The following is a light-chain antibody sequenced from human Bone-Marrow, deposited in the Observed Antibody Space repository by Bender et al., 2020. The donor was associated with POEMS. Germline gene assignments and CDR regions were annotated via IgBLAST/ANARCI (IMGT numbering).Light chain of an antibody. CDR2: DDN. CDR3: HLWDGPSDLVV. J-gene: IGLJ2*01. Sequence: SYVLTQPPSVSVAPGKTARLTCGGTNVGRKSVHWYQQRPGQAPVLVVYDDNARPSGIPERFSGSNSGNTATLTITRVDVGDEADYYCHLWDGPSDLVVFGGGTKLTVL. V-gene: IGLV3-21*03. CDR1: NVGRKS.